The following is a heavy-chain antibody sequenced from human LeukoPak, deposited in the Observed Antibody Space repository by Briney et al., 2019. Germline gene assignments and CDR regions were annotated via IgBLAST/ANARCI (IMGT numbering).Heavy chain of an antibody. CDR3: ARARSDGYTYAFDI. CDR1: GFTFSSYS. J-gene: IGHJ3*02. Sequence: GGSLRLSCAASGFTFSSYSMNWVRQAPGKGLEWVSSISSSSSYIYYADSVKGRFTISRDNAKNLLYLQMNSLRAEDTALYHCARARSDGYTYAFDIWGQGTMVTVSS. V-gene: IGHV3-21*04. CDR2: ISSSSSYI. D-gene: IGHD5-24*01.